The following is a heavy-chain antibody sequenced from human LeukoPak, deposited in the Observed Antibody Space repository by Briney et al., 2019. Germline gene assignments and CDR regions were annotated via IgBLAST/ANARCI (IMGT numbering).Heavy chain of an antibody. CDR1: GFTFSSYA. CDR2: ISGSGGST. Sequence: PGGSLRLSCAASGFTFSSYAMSWVRQAPGKGLEWVSAISGSGGSTYYADSVKGRFTISRDNSKNTLYLQMNSLRAEDTAVYYCAKPNYYDSSGYYRRPFDYWGQGTLVTISS. CDR3: AKPNYYDSSGYYRRPFDY. V-gene: IGHV3-23*01. D-gene: IGHD3-22*01. J-gene: IGHJ4*02.